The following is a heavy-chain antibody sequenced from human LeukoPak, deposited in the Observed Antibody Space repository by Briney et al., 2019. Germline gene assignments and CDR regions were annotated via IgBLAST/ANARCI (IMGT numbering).Heavy chain of an antibody. D-gene: IGHD4-23*01. CDR2: MNPNSGNT. Sequence: ASVKVSCKASGYTFTTHDINWVRQATGQGLEWMGWMNPNSGNTGYAQKFQGRVTMTRNTSISTAYMELSSLRSEDTAVYYCARGRTTVVSRLPLFPCYWGQGTLVTVSS. V-gene: IGHV1-8*01. CDR3: ARGRTTVVSRLPLFPCY. J-gene: IGHJ4*02. CDR1: GYTFTTHD.